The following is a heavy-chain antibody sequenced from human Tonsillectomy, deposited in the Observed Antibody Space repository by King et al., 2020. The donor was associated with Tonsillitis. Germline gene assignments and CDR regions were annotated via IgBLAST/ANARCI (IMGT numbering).Heavy chain of an antibody. CDR2: IRYDGNTK. J-gene: IGHJ6*02. CDR1: GFIFSNSG. D-gene: IGHD3-9*01. V-gene: IGHV3-30*02. Sequence: VQLVESGGGVVQPGGSLRLSCAASGFIFSNSGLHWIRQAPGKGLEWVAFIRYDGNTKYYADSGKGRFTISRDNSKNTLYRQMNSLRAEDTAVYYCAKAPDYDILTGRYYYGMDVWGQGTTVTVSS. CDR3: AKAPDYDILTGRYYYGMDV.